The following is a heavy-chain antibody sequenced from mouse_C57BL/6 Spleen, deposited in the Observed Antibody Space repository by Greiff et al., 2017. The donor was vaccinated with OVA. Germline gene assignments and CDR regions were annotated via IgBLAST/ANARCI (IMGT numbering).Heavy chain of an antibody. V-gene: IGHV1-81*01. D-gene: IGHD1-1*01. CDR3: APYYYGSSSYFDY. CDR2: IYPRSGNT. Sequence: VQLQQSGAELARPGASVKLSCKASGYTFTSYGISWVKQRTGQGLEWIGEIYPRSGNTYYNEKFKGKATLTAEKSSSTAYMELRSLTSAGSAFYFCAPYYYGSSSYFDYWGQGTTLTVSS. CDR1: GYTFTSYG. J-gene: IGHJ2*01.